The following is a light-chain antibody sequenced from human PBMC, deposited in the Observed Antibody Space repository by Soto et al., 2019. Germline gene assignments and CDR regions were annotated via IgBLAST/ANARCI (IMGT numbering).Light chain of an antibody. V-gene: IGKV3-15*01. CDR1: QSVSSSY. Sequence: EIVLTQSPGTLSLSPGERATLSCRASQSVSSSYLAWYQQKPGQAPRLLIYGASIRAAGIPARFSGSGAGTEFTFTISSLQSEDFAIYYCQHYFDWPPWTFGQGTKVDIK. CDR2: GAS. J-gene: IGKJ1*01. CDR3: QHYFDWPPWT.